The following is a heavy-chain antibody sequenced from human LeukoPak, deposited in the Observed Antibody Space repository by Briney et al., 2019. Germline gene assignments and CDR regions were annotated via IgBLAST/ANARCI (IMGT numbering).Heavy chain of an antibody. J-gene: IGHJ4*02. CDR1: GYSISSGYD. Sequence: SETLSLTCAVSGYSISSGYDWGWIRPPPGKGLEYIGSIYHNGRTYYNPSLKNRVTISVDTSRNQFFLKLSSVTAADTAVYYCARSAGYNYRLDYWGQGTLVTVSS. D-gene: IGHD5-24*01. CDR2: IYHNGRT. CDR3: ARSAGYNYRLDY. V-gene: IGHV4-38-2*01.